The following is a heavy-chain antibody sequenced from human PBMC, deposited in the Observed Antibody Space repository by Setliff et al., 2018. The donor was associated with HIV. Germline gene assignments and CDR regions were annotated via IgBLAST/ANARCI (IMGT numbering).Heavy chain of an antibody. D-gene: IGHD3-10*01. CDR2: IMPIIHFT. Sequence: GASVKVSCKASGGSSSTYAINWVRQAPGQGLEWMGQIMPIIHFTNYAQKFQGRVTISADVSTSTMYMELTSLRSEDTAVYYCAGPRGDEAFDIWGQGTMVTVSS. CDR1: GGSSSTYA. J-gene: IGHJ3*02. CDR3: AGPRGDEAFDI. V-gene: IGHV1-69*10.